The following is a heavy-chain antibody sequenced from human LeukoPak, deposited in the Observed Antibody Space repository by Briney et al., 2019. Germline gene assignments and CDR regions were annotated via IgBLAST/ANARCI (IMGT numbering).Heavy chain of an antibody. J-gene: IGHJ6*03. CDR1: GFTVSSNS. V-gene: IGHV3-66*03. Sequence: PGGSLRLSCTVSGFTVSSNSMSWVRQAPGKGLEWVSFIYSGSTHYSDSVKGRFTISRDNSKNTLYLQMNSLRAEDTAVYYCAKRYGSGSYYYYYYYMDVWGKGTTVTISS. CDR2: IYSGST. D-gene: IGHD3-10*01. CDR3: AKRYGSGSYYYYYYYMDV.